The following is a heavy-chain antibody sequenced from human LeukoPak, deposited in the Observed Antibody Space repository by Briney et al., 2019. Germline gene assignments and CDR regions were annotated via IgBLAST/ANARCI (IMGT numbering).Heavy chain of an antibody. CDR1: GGSISSYY. CDR3: ARSHREYSYGRGPSDDAFDI. J-gene: IGHJ3*02. Sequence: SETLSLTCTVSGGSISSYYWSWIRQPPGKGLEWIGYIYYSGSTNYNPSLKSRVTISVDTSKNQSSLKLSSVTAADTAVYYCARSHREYSYGRGPSDDAFDIWGQGTMVAVSS. V-gene: IGHV4-59*01. CDR2: IYYSGST. D-gene: IGHD5-18*01.